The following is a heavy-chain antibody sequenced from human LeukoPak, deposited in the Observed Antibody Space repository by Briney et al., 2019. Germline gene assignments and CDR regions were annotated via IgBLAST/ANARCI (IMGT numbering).Heavy chain of an antibody. Sequence: ASVKVSCKASGYTFTSYGISWVRQAPGQGLEWMGWISAYNGNTNYAQKPQGIVTMTTDTSTSTAYMELRSLRSDDAAVYYCATSPWVAGTSGFDYWGQGTLVTVSS. CDR3: ATSPWVAGTSGFDY. D-gene: IGHD6-19*01. CDR1: GYTFTSYG. J-gene: IGHJ4*02. V-gene: IGHV1-18*01. CDR2: ISAYNGNT.